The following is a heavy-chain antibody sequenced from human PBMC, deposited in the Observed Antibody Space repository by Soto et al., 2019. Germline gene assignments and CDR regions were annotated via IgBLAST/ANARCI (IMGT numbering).Heavy chain of an antibody. CDR2: IYYTGST. V-gene: IGHV4-59*01. Sequence: QVQLQESGPGLVKPSETLSLTCTVSGGSISSYYWSWIRQPPGKGLEWIGHIYYTGSTNYNPSLKSRVTISVDTSRNQFSLKLSSVTAADTAVYYCASVDTAIVSASAWGQGTLVIVSS. J-gene: IGHJ5*02. CDR1: GGSISSYY. CDR3: ASVDTAIVSASA. D-gene: IGHD5-18*01.